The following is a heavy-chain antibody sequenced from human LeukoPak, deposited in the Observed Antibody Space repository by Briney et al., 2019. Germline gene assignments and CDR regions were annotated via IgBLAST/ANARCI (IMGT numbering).Heavy chain of an antibody. CDR1: GLTFGNAW. CDR2: IKQDGSEK. Sequence: TGGSLRLSCVVSGLTFGNAWMSWVRQAPGKGLEWVANIKQDGSEKYYVDSVKGRFTISRDNARNSLYLQMNSLRAEDTAVYYCARDNYWGQGTLVTVSS. V-gene: IGHV3-7*05. CDR3: ARDNY. J-gene: IGHJ4*02.